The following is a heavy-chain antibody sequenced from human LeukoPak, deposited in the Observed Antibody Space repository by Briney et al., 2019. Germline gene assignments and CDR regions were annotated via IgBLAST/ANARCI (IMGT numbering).Heavy chain of an antibody. CDR2: IIPIFGTA. CDR3: ARDRVSGSYSGYFDH. J-gene: IGHJ4*02. Sequence: GASVKVSCKASGGTFSSYAISWVRQAPGQGLEWMGRIIPIFGTANYAQKFQGRVTITTDESTSTAYMELSSLRSEDTAVYYCARDRVSGSYSGYFDHWGQGTLVTVSS. CDR1: GGTFSSYA. V-gene: IGHV1-69*05. D-gene: IGHD1-26*01.